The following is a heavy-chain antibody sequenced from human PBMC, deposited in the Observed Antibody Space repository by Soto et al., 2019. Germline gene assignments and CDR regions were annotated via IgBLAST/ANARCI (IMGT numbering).Heavy chain of an antibody. V-gene: IGHV4-39*07. D-gene: IGHD1-7*01. CDR3: ARGGYEGNNWDYAYFDY. CDR1: GGSISSSSYY. J-gene: IGHJ4*02. Sequence: PSETLSLTCTVSGGSISSSSYYWGWIRQPPGKGLEWIGSIYYSASTYYNPSLKSRVTISEGKSKNQFSLRLTSVTAADTAVYYCARGGYEGNNWDYAYFDYWGPGTLVTVSS. CDR2: IYYSAST.